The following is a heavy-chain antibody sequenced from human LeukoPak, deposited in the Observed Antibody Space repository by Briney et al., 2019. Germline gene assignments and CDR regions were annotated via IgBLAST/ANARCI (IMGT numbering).Heavy chain of an antibody. CDR1: GGSFSGYY. CDR3: ARRPALYYYDSSGYFDY. V-gene: IGHV4-34*01. Sequence: SETLSLTCAVYGGSFSGYYWSWIRQPPGKGLEWIGEINHSGSTNYNPSLKSRVTISVDTSKNQFSLKLSSVTAADTAVYYCARRPALYYYDSSGYFDYWGQGTLVTASS. D-gene: IGHD3-22*01. J-gene: IGHJ4*02. CDR2: INHSGST.